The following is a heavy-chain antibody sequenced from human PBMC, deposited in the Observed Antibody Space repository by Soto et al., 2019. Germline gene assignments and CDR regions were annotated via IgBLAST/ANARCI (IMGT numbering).Heavy chain of an antibody. Sequence: ASVKVSCKASGYTFTFRYLHWVRRAPGQALERMGWITPFKSDTNYAQKFQDRVTITRDRSVSTAYMELSNLRSDDTAMYYCARSPFAGSDAFDIWGQGTMVTVSS. V-gene: IGHV1-45*02. CDR2: ITPFKSDT. J-gene: IGHJ3*02. CDR3: ARSPFAGSDAFDI. CDR1: GYTFTFRY. D-gene: IGHD1-1*01.